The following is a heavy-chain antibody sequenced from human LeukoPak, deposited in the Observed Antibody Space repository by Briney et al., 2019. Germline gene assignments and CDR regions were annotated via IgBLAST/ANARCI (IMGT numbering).Heavy chain of an antibody. J-gene: IGHJ5*02. CDR1: GGSISSYY. CDR2: IYYSGST. D-gene: IGHD3-10*01. Sequence: SETLSLTCTVSGGSISSYYWSWIRQPPGKGLEWIGYIYYSGSTNYNPSLKSRVTISVDTSKNQFSLKLSSVTAADTAVYYCSRRLLWFGEAGWFDPWGQGTLVTVSS. CDR3: SRRLLWFGEAGWFDP. V-gene: IGHV4-59*01.